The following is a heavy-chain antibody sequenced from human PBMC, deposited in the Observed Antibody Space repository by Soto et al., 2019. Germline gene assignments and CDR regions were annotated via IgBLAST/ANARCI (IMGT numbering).Heavy chain of an antibody. J-gene: IGHJ4*02. CDR3: AKVGSGDRYYFDY. CDR2: ISGSGGST. Sequence: PGGSLRLSCAASGFTFSNYAMSWVRQAPGKGLEWVSAISGSGGSTYYADFVRGRFTISRDSSKNTLYLQMNSLRADDTAVYYCAKVGSGDRYYFDYWGQGTLVTVSS. D-gene: IGHD4-17*01. V-gene: IGHV3-23*01. CDR1: GFTFSNYA.